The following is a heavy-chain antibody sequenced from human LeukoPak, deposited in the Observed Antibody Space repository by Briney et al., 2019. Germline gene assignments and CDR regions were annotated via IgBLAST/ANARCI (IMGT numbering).Heavy chain of an antibody. J-gene: IGHJ1*01. CDR3: ARDFQELKYFQH. CDR2: ISYDGSNK. CDR1: GFTFSSYA. V-gene: IGHV3-30-3*01. D-gene: IGHD2/OR15-2a*01. Sequence: PGRSLRLSCAASGFTFSSYAMHWVRQAPGKGLEWVAVISYDGSNKYYADSVKGRFTISRYNSKNTLYLQMNSLRAEDTAVYYCARDFQELKYFQHWGQGTLVTVSS.